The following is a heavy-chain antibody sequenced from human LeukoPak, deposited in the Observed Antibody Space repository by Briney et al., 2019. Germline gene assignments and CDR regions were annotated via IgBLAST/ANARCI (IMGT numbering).Heavy chain of an antibody. CDR3: ARERLIAGATVFDY. CDR1: GDSISSHY. Sequence: SETLSLTCTVSGDSISSHYWSWIRQPPGKALEWIGCIYCSGSSSYNPSLKSRVTISVDTSNTHFSLKLTSVTAADTAVYFCARERLIAGATVFDYWGQGTLVTVSS. D-gene: IGHD1-26*01. CDR2: IYCSGSS. J-gene: IGHJ4*02. V-gene: IGHV4-59*11.